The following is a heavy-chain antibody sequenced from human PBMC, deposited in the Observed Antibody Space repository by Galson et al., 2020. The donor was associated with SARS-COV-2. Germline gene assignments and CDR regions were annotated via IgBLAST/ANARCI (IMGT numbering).Heavy chain of an antibody. CDR2: IYYSGRT. J-gene: IGHJ4*02. CDR3: ARDGGVGGAGVNH. Sequence: SVTMSLTCAVAGDSISRGGYYWSWIRQHPGQGLEWIGYIYYSGRTFYNPSLKNRVSISIDTSKNQFSLKLSSVTAADTAVYYCARDGGVGGAGVNHWGQGTLVTVSS. D-gene: IGHD3-16*01. CDR1: GDSISRGGYY. V-gene: IGHV4-31*11.